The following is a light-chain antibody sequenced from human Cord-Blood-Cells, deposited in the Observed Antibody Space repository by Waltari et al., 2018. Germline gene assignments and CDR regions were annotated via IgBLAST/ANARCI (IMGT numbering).Light chain of an antibody. J-gene: IGKJ1*01. CDR2: GAS. Sequence: LSPGKRATLSCRASQSVSSSYLAWYQQKPGQAPRLLIYGASSRATGIPDRFSGSGSGTDFTLTISRLEPEDFAVYYCQQYGSSPRTFGQGTKVEIK. V-gene: IGKV3-20*01. CDR3: QQYGSSPRT. CDR1: QSVSSSY.